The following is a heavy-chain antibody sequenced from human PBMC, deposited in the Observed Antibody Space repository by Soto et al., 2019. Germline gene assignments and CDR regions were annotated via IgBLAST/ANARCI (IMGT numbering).Heavy chain of an antibody. Sequence: PGESLKISCKGSGYGFTSYWIGWVRQMPGKGLEWMGIIYPGDSDTRYSPSFQGQVTISADKSISTAYLQWSSLKASDTAMYYCARLLWVSSGPYGMDVWGQGTTVNVSS. CDR1: GYGFTSYW. CDR2: IYPGDSDT. D-gene: IGHD5-12*01. CDR3: ARLLWVSSGPYGMDV. J-gene: IGHJ6*02. V-gene: IGHV5-51*01.